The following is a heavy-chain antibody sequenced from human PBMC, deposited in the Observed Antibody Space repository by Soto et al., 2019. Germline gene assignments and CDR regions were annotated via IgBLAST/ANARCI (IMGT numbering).Heavy chain of an antibody. Sequence: ASVKVSCKASGYTFTSYYMHWVRQAPGQGLEWMGIINPSGGSTSYAQKFQGRVTMTRDTSTSTVYMELSSLRSEDTAVYYCARGFSQTNHYPRFDYWGQGTLVTVSS. CDR2: INPSGGST. J-gene: IGHJ4*02. CDR3: ARGFSQTNHYPRFDY. V-gene: IGHV1-46*01. D-gene: IGHD1-26*01. CDR1: GYTFTSYY.